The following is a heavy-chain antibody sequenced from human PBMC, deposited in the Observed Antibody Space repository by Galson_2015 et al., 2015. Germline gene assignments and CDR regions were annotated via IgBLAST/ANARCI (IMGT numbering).Heavy chain of an antibody. CDR2: VSGSGGST. J-gene: IGHJ4*02. CDR3: AKERRSAFCTSTSCESYFDF. Sequence: SLRLSYAASGFSFTSYAMSWVRQAPGKGLEWVSTVSGSGGSTYYADSVKGRFTVSRDNSKNTLNLRMNSLRAEDTAVYYCAKERRSAFCTSTSCESYFDFWGQGTLVTVSS. CDR1: GFSFTSYA. D-gene: IGHD2-2*01. V-gene: IGHV3-23*01.